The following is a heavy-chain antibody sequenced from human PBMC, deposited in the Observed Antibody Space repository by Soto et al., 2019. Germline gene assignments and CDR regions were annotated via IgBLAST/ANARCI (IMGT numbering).Heavy chain of an antibody. Sequence: SETLSLTCTVSGGSISSGGYYWSWIRQHPGKGLEWIGYIYYSGSTYYNPSLKSRVTISVDTSKNQFSLKLSSVTAADTAVYYCARDRESYFDYWGQGTLVTVSS. CDR3: ARDRESYFDY. J-gene: IGHJ4*02. D-gene: IGHD1-26*01. CDR1: GGSISSGGYY. CDR2: IYYSGST. V-gene: IGHV4-31*03.